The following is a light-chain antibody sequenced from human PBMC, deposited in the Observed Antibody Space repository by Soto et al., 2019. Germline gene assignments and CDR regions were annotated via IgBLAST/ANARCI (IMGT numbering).Light chain of an antibody. J-gene: IGKJ1*01. CDR3: QQYNNWPPK. CDR1: QSVSSN. Sequence: EIVMTQSPATLSVSPGERATLSCRASQSVSSNLAWYQQKPGQAPRLLIYGASTRATGIPARFSSSGSGTEFTLTNSSLQSEDFAVYNCQQYNNWPPKFGQGTKVEIK. CDR2: GAS. V-gene: IGKV3-15*01.